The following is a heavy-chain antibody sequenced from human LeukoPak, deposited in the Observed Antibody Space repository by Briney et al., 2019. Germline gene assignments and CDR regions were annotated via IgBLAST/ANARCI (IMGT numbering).Heavy chain of an antibody. CDR2: INHSGST. CDR1: GGSFGGYY. Sequence: SETLSLTCAVYGGSFGGYYWSWIRQPPGKGLEWIGEINHSGSTNYNPSLKSRVTISVDTSKNQFSLKLSSVTAADTAVYYCATIAVAGYYFDYWGQGTLVTVSS. D-gene: IGHD6-19*01. J-gene: IGHJ4*02. V-gene: IGHV4-34*01. CDR3: ATIAVAGYYFDY.